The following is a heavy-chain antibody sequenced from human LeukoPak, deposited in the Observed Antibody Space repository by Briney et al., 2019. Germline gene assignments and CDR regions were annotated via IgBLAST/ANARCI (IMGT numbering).Heavy chain of an antibody. D-gene: IGHD3-9*01. CDR2: ISYDGSNK. CDR3: AKPPSPKYENTYYDILTGYYWYY. V-gene: IGHV3-30*18. Sequence: QPGGSLRLSCAASGFTFSSYGMHWVRQAPGKGLEWVAVISYDGSNKYYADSVKGRFTISRDNSKNTLYLQMNSLRAEDTAVYYCAKPPSPKYENTYYDILTGYYWYYWGQGTLVTVSS. J-gene: IGHJ4*02. CDR1: GFTFSSYG.